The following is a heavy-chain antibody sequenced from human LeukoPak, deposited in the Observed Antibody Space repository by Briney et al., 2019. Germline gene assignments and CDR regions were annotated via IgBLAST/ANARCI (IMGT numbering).Heavy chain of an antibody. Sequence: GASVKVSCKVSGYTLTELSMHWVRQAPGKGLEWMGGFDPEDGETIYAQKFQGRVTMTEDTSTDTAYMELSSLRSEDTAVYYCARYYDSSGYRTFYFDYWGQGTLVTVSS. CDR1: GYTLTELS. J-gene: IGHJ4*02. V-gene: IGHV1-24*01. CDR3: ARYYDSSGYRTFYFDY. D-gene: IGHD3-22*01. CDR2: FDPEDGET.